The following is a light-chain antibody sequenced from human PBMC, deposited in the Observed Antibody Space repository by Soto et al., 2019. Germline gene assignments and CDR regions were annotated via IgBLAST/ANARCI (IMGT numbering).Light chain of an antibody. V-gene: IGKV1-39*01. CDR3: QQSYSTPLGFT. CDR1: QSIGTH. J-gene: IGKJ3*01. Sequence: DIQMTQSPSSLSASVGDRVTIACRASQSIGTHLSWYQQQPGKAPNLLSYAASSLQSGVPSRFSGSGSGTDFTLTISSLQPEDFATYYCQQSYSTPLGFTFGPGTKVDV. CDR2: AAS.